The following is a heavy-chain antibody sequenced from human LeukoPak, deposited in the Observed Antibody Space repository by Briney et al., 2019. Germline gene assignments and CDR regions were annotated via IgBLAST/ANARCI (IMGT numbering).Heavy chain of an antibody. CDR1: GFTFSTYA. CDR2: IFYTGNT. J-gene: IGHJ4*02. D-gene: IGHD3-10*01. CDR3: ARLGASLEWDSGSFPDY. V-gene: IGHV4-59*04. Sequence: PGGSLRLSCAASGFTFSTYAMSWVRQVPGKGLEWIGSIFYTGNTYYNPSLKSRITVSADTSKNQFSLELRFVTAADTADYYCARLGASLEWDSGSFPDYWGQGTLVTVSS.